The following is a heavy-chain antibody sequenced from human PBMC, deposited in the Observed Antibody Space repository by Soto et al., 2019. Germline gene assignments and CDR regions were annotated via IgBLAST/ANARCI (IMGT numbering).Heavy chain of an antibody. Sequence: GGSLRLSCAASGFIFSTYAMHWVRQAPGKGLEWVAIISYDGTIKFYADSLKGRFAISRDNSKNTLDLQMNSLRGEDTAVYYCARDFGYYDSSGYYFDYWGQGTLVTVSS. J-gene: IGHJ4*02. CDR1: GFIFSTYA. V-gene: IGHV3-30*03. CDR3: ARDFGYYDSSGYYFDY. D-gene: IGHD3-22*01. CDR2: ISYDGTIK.